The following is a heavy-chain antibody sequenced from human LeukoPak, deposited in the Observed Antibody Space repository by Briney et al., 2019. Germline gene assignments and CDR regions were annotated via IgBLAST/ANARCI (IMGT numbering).Heavy chain of an antibody. D-gene: IGHD1-14*01. CDR1: GGSISSGGYY. J-gene: IGHJ6*02. Sequence: SETLSLTCTVSGGSISSGGYYWSWIRQHPGKGLEWIGYIYYSGSTYYNPSLKSRVTISVDTSKNQFSLKLSSVTAADTAVYYCASGITQHYYYGMDVWGQGTTVTVSS. V-gene: IGHV4-31*03. CDR3: ASGITQHYYYGMDV. CDR2: IYYSGST.